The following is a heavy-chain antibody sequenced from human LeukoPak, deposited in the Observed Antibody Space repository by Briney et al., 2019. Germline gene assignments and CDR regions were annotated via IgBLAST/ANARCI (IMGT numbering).Heavy chain of an antibody. CDR1: GFIFSRNW. V-gene: IGHV3-7*01. Sequence: GGSLRLSCAASGFIFSRNWVSWVRQAPGKGLEWVASIKQDGSEKYYVDSVKGRFTISRDNAKNSQYLQMNSLTAEDTAVYYCARDPYSGAYGNTYYYYMDVWGKGTTVTISS. CDR3: ARDPYSGAYGNTYYYYMDV. CDR2: IKQDGSEK. J-gene: IGHJ6*03. D-gene: IGHD1-26*01.